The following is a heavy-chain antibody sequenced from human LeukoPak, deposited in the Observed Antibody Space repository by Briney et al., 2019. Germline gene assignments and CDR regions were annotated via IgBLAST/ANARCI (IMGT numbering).Heavy chain of an antibody. CDR2: IIQGGSEK. Sequence: GGSLRLSRAASEFTFSDFQMTWVRHAPGERLGWVAHIIQGGSEKHNADSVESRCTLSRDKVNNSRYLQMNSLGARGPRLYFLSRSGVTVGATPWDWGQGSPLTVSS. V-gene: IGHV3-7*05. D-gene: IGHD1-26*01. CDR1: EFTFSDFQ. CDR3: SRSGVTVGATPWD. J-gene: IGHJ4*02.